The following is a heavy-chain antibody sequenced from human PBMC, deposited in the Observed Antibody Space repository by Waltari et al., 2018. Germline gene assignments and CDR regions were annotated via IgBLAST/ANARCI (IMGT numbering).Heavy chain of an antibody. CDR3: AKSRMIVAVMGPDAFDI. Sequence: QVQLVESGGGVVQPGRSLRLSCAASGFTFSSYGMHWVRQAPGKGLEWVAVIWYDGSNKYYADSVKGRFTISRDNSKNTLYLQMNSLRAEDTAMYYCAKSRMIVAVMGPDAFDIWGQGTMVTVSS. V-gene: IGHV3-30*18. D-gene: IGHD3-22*01. CDR2: IWYDGSNK. J-gene: IGHJ3*02. CDR1: GFTFSSYG.